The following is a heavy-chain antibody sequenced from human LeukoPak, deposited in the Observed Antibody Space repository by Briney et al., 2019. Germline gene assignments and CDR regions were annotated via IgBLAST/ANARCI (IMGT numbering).Heavy chain of an antibody. D-gene: IGHD6-13*01. CDR1: GGSISSYY. V-gene: IGHV4-4*09. CDR3: AKSAGRKNYYYYYMDV. CDR2: IYTSGST. Sequence: SETLSFTCTVSGGSISSYYWSWIRQPPGKGPEWIGYIYTSGSTNYNPSLKSRVTISVDTSKNQFSLKLSSVTAADTAVYYCAKSAGRKNYYYYYMDVWGKGTTVTVSS. J-gene: IGHJ6*03.